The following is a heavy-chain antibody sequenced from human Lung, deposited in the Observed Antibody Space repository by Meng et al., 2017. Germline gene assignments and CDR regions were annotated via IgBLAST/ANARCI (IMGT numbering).Heavy chain of an antibody. J-gene: IGHJ4*02. CDR1: GYNFPDYY. CDR2: INPKSGDT. D-gene: IGHD6-25*01. Sequence: QVRLVLPGAEVKRPGASMKVSCKPSGYNFPDYYIHWVRRAPGQGLEWMGRINPKSGDTHYAQKFQARVTMTGDTSISTAYMELSGPRSDDTAMYYCARDEDISAAGKLFGDYWGQGTLVTVSS. V-gene: IGHV1-2*06. CDR3: ARDEDISAAGKLFGDY.